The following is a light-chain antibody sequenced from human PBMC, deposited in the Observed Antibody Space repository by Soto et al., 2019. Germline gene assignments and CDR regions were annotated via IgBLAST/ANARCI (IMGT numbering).Light chain of an antibody. J-gene: IGKJ1*01. CDR3: QQYNTYSRT. CDR1: QSISSW. V-gene: IGKV1-5*03. Sequence: DIQMTQSPSILSASVGDRVTITCRASQSISSWLAWYQQKPGKAPKLLISNASNLESGVPSRFSGSGSGTEFTLTISSLQPDDFATYYCQQYNTYSRTFGQGTKVDIK. CDR2: NAS.